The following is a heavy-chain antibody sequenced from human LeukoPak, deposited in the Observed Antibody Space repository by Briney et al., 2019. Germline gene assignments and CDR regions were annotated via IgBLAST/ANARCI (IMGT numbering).Heavy chain of an antibody. D-gene: IGHD6-13*01. J-gene: IGHJ2*01. CDR1: GGSISSSSYY. CDR2: INHSGST. V-gene: IGHV4-39*07. Sequence: SETLSLTCTVSGGSISSSSYYWGWIRQPPGKGLEWIGEINHSGSTNYNPSLKSRVTISVDTSKNQFSLKLSSVTAADTAVYYCAREGSSWYWGTATRGWYFDLWGRGTLVTVSS. CDR3: AREGSSWYWGTATRGWYFDL.